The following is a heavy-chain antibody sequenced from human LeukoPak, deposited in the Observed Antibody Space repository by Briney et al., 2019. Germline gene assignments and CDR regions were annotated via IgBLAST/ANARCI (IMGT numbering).Heavy chain of an antibody. J-gene: IGHJ4*02. V-gene: IGHV4-39*01. CDR2: IYYSGST. CDR1: GGSLSSSSYY. CDR3: ARHPGYSSGWYYFDY. D-gene: IGHD6-19*01. Sequence: SETLSLTCTVSGGSLSSSSYYWGGIRQPPGKGLEWLGSIYYSGSTYHKPSLKRRLTISVDTSQNQFSLKLSSVTAADTAVYYCARHPGYSSGWYYFDYWGQGTLVTVSS.